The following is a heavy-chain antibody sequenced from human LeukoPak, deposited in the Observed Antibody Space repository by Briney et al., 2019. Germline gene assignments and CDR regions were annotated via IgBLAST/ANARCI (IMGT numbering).Heavy chain of an antibody. D-gene: IGHD4-17*01. J-gene: IGHJ1*01. CDR3: AREATVTTGKYFQH. Sequence: PGGSLRLSCAASGFTFSSYSMNWVRQAPGKGLEWVSSISSSSSYIYYADSVKGRFTISRDNAKNSLYLQMNSLRAEDTAVYYCAREATVTTGKYFQHWGQGTLVTVPS. V-gene: IGHV3-21*01. CDR2: ISSSSSYI. CDR1: GFTFSSYS.